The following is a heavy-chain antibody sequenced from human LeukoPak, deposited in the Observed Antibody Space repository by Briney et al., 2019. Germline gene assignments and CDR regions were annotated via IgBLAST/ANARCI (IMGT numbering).Heavy chain of an antibody. D-gene: IGHD3-10*01. CDR2: ISYDGSNK. CDR3: ARTPGDY. V-gene: IGHV3-30*04. Sequence: GGSLRLSCAASGFTFSSYAMHWDRQAPGKGLEWVAVISYDGSNKYYADSVKGRFTISRDNSKNTLYLQMNSLRAEDTAVYYCARTPGDYWGQGTLVTVSS. CDR1: GFTFSSYA. J-gene: IGHJ4*02.